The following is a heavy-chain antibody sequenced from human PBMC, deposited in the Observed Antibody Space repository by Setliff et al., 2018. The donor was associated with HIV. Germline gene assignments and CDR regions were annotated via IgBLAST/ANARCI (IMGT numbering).Heavy chain of an antibody. D-gene: IGHD3-3*01. CDR1: GYTFSGYY. CDR3: ARDVMEWFGNYFDN. Sequence: ASVKVSCKAAGYTFSGYYLHWVRQAPGQGLEWMGRINPKSGGTQYAQKFQGRVTMARDVSISTFYMQLTRLRFDDTAMYYCARDVMEWFGNYFDNWGQGALVTVSS. J-gene: IGHJ4*02. V-gene: IGHV1-2*06. CDR2: INPKSGGT.